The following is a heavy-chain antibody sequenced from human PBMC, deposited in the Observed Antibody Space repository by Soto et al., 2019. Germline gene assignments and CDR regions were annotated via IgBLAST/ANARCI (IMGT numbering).Heavy chain of an antibody. V-gene: IGHV4-39*01. Sequence: QLQLQESGPGLVKPSETLSLTCTVSGGSISSSRSSWGWIRQPPGKGLEWLGIISYSGSTYYSPSLKSRVTISVDASKNLFSRKLSSVTAADTAVYYCARTYVTDVVVVPASKDYMDVWGKGTTVTVSS. CDR1: GGSISSSRSS. D-gene: IGHD2-2*01. CDR2: ISYSGST. CDR3: ARTYVTDVVVVPASKDYMDV. J-gene: IGHJ6*03.